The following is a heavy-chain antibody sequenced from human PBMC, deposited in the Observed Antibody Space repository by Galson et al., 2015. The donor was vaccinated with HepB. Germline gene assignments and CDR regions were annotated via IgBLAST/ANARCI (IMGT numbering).Heavy chain of an antibody. J-gene: IGHJ3*02. Sequence: SETLSLTCAVYDESFSGHYWSWIRQPPGMGLEWIGELNHSGGTNYNPSLESRVTISVDTSRDQFSLILSSVTAADTAVYYCSRQVSGAFEMWGQGTVVTVSS. CDR2: LNHSGGT. V-gene: IGHV4-34*01. CDR1: DESFSGHY. CDR3: SRQVSGAFEM.